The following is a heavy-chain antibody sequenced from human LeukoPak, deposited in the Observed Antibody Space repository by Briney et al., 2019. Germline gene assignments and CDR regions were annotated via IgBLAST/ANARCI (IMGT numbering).Heavy chain of an antibody. V-gene: IGHV3-7*03. CDR1: GFTFSSYW. CDR3: ARDPSPNRYGYPAFDY. D-gene: IGHD5-18*01. Sequence: PGGSLRHSCAASGFTFSSYWMSWVRQAPGKGLEWVANIKQDGSEKYYVDSVKGRFTISRDNAKNSLYLQMNSLRAEDTAVYYCARDPSPNRYGYPAFDYWGQGTLVTVSS. J-gene: IGHJ4*02. CDR2: IKQDGSEK.